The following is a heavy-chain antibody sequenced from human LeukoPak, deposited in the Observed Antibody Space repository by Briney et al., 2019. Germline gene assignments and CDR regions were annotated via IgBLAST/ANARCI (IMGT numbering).Heavy chain of an antibody. D-gene: IGHD3-10*01. J-gene: IGHJ4*02. V-gene: IGHV3-15*01. CDR1: GFTFSNAW. Sequence: PGGSLRLSCAASGFTFSNAWMTWVRQAPGKGLELVGRIKSKTDGGATDYAAPVKGRFTISRDDSKNTLYLQMNSLKTEDTAVYYCSTTMVRGPIDCWGQGTLVTVSS. CDR3: STTMVRGPIDC. CDR2: IKSKTDGGAT.